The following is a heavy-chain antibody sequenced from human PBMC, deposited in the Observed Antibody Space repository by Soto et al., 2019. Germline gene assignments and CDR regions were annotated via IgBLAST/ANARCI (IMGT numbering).Heavy chain of an antibody. D-gene: IGHD3-9*01. J-gene: IGHJ4*02. CDR3: AREFDDILTGAYFDY. V-gene: IGHV1-18*01. CDR1: GYTFTSYG. CDR2: ITAYNGNT. Sequence: ASVKVSCKASGYTFTSYGISWVRQAPGQGLERMGWITAYNGNTNYAQKLQGRVTMTTDTSTSTAYMELRSLRSDDTAVYYCAREFDDILTGAYFDYWGQGTLGTVSS.